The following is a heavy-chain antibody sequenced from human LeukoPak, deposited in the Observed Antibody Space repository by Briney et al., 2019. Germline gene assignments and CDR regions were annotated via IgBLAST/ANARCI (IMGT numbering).Heavy chain of an antibody. Sequence: SGTLSLTCGVSGGSISTTNWWWWVRQPPGKGLEWIGEIYHSGSTNYNPSLKSRVTISVDKSKNQFSLKLSSVTAADTAVYYCARAPAGRPSDYWGQGTLVTVSS. D-gene: IGHD3-10*01. V-gene: IGHV4-4*02. CDR1: GGSISTTNW. CDR3: ARAPAGRPSDY. J-gene: IGHJ4*02. CDR2: IYHSGST.